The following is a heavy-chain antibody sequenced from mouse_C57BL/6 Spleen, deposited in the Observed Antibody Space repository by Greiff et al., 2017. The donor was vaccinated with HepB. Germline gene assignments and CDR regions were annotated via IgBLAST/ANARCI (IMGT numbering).Heavy chain of an antibody. CDR3: TRDFYAMDY. J-gene: IGHJ4*01. CDR2: ISSGGDYI. CDR1: GFTFSSYA. Sequence: EVKVVDSGEGLVKPGGSLKLSCAASGFTFSSYAMSWVRQTPEKRLEWVAYISSGGDYIYYADTVKGRFTISRDNARNTLYLQMSSLKSEDTAMYYCTRDFYAMDYWGQGTSVTVSS. V-gene: IGHV5-9-1*02.